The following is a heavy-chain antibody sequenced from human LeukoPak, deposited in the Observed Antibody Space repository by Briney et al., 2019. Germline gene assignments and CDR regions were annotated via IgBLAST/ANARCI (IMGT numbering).Heavy chain of an antibody. CDR3: ARAVRYGDHGVYYGLDV. CDR1: GGTISSYT. Sequence: EASVKVSCKASGGTISSYTINWVRQAPGQGLEWMGRIIPILGIANYAQKFQGRITVTADKSTNTAYMELSSLRPEDTAMYYCARAVRYGDHGVYYGLDVWGQGTTVTVSS. V-gene: IGHV1-69*02. D-gene: IGHD4-17*01. J-gene: IGHJ6*02. CDR2: IIPILGIA.